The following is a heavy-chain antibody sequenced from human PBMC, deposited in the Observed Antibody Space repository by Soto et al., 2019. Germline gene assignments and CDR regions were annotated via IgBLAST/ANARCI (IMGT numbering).Heavy chain of an antibody. CDR2: INPNSGGT. V-gene: IGHV1-2*04. D-gene: IGHD2-2*02. CDR1: GYTFTGYY. CDR3: ARAHLWLGYCSSTSCYREGGRGPYYYYGMDV. Sequence: GASVKVSCKASGYTFTGYYMHWVRQAPGQGLEWMGWINPNSGGTNYAQKFQGWVTMTRDTSISTAYMELSRLRSDDTAVYYCARAHLWLGYCSSTSCYREGGRGPYYYYGMDVWGQGTTVTVSS. J-gene: IGHJ6*02.